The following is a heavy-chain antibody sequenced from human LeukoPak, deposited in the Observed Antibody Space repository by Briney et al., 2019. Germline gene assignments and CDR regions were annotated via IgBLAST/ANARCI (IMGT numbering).Heavy chain of an antibody. V-gene: IGHV4-34*01. CDR2: INHRGST. D-gene: IGHD5-18*01. CDR3: ARESRGYSYGDLDY. Sequence: SETLSLTCAVYGGSFSGYYWSWIRQPPGKGREGIGEINHRGSTNYNPSLKSRVTISVDTSKNQFSLKLSSVTAADTAVYYCARESRGYSYGDLDYWGQGTLVTVSS. J-gene: IGHJ4*02. CDR1: GGSFSGYY.